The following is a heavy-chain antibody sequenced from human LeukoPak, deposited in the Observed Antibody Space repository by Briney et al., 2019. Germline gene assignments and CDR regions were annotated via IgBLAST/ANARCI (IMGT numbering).Heavy chain of an antibody. CDR2: TSTNNRNT. CDR3: ARSQAVVSSSLYYYYMDA. V-gene: IGHV1-18*01. J-gene: IGHJ6*03. D-gene: IGHD2-2*01. CDR1: GYTFLSHG. Sequence: ASVKVSCKASGYTFLSHGFSWVRQAPGQGLEWMGWTSTNNRNTNYAQRLQGRVTMTTDTSTNTAYMELRTLRSDDTAVYYCARSQAVVSSSLYYYYMDAWGKGTTITVSS.